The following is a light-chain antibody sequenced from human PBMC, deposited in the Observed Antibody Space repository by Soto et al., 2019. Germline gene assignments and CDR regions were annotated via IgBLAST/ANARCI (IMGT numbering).Light chain of an antibody. V-gene: IGLV2-14*03. CDR1: SSDVGGYNY. J-gene: IGLJ1*01. CDR2: DVS. CDR3: SSYTTSNTRQIA. Sequence: QSVLTQPASVSGSPGQSITISCTGTSSDVGGYNYVSWYQHHPGKAPKLLIYDVSNRPSGISNRFSGSKSDNTASLTISGLQPEDEADYYCSSYTTSNTRQIAFGTGTKVTAL.